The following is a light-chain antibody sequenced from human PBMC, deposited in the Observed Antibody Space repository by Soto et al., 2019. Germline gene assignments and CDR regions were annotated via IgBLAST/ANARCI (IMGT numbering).Light chain of an antibody. Sequence: EILMTQSPSTLSVSPGERATLSCRASQSVGINLAWYQQKPGQAPRLLIYGASTSATGIPARFGGSGSGTEFTLTISSLQYEDFAAYYCQQYTNGHSWTFGQGTKVDIK. CDR1: QSVGIN. V-gene: IGKV3-15*01. J-gene: IGKJ1*01. CDR3: QQYTNGHSWT. CDR2: GAS.